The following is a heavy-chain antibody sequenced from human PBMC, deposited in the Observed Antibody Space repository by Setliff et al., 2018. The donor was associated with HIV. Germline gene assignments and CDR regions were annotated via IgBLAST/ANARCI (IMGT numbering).Heavy chain of an antibody. Sequence: SSETLSLTCTVSGGSTSSSSYYWGWIRQPPGKGLEWIGSIYYSGSTSYNPSLKSRVTISVDTSKNQFSLKLSSVTAADTAVYYCARETYYYDNPQYYYYYMDVWGKGTTVTVSS. J-gene: IGHJ6*03. D-gene: IGHD3-22*01. CDR3: ARETYYYDNPQYYYYYMDV. CDR1: GGSTSSSSYY. CDR2: IYYSGST. V-gene: IGHV4-39*07.